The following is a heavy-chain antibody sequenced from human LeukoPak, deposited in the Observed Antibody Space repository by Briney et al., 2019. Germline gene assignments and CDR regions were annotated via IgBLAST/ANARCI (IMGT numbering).Heavy chain of an antibody. J-gene: IGHJ6*02. Sequence: SVKVSCKASVGTFSSYAISRVGQAPGQGLEWMGGIIPIFGTANYAQKFRGRVTITADESTSTAYMELSSLRSEDTAAYYCARAVSAAGLAYYYYGMDVWGQGTTVTVSS. D-gene: IGHD6-13*01. V-gene: IGHV1-69*13. CDR2: IIPIFGTA. CDR1: VGTFSSYA. CDR3: ARAVSAAGLAYYYYGMDV.